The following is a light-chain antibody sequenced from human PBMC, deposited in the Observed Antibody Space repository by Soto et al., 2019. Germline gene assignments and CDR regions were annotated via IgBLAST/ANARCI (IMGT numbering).Light chain of an antibody. J-gene: IGLJ1*01. V-gene: IGLV2-23*01. CDR3: CSYAGTSTHV. Sequence: QSALTQPASVSGSPGQSIRISCTGTSSDVGGYNFVSWYQQHPGKAPKLMIYEGTKRPSGVSNRFSGSKSGNTASLTISGLRAADEADYYCCSYAGTSTHVFGTGTKLTVL. CDR2: EGT. CDR1: SSDVGGYNF.